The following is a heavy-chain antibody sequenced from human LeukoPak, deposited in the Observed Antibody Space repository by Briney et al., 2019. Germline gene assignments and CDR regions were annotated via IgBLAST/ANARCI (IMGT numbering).Heavy chain of an antibody. CDR2: IRQDGGEI. Sequence: QPGGSLRLSCAASEFTFSTYWMSWVRQAPGKGPEWVANIRQDGGEIYYVDSVKGRFTISRDNAKNSLYLQMNSLRAKDTAVYYCARDKITGASSFDHWGQGTLVTVSS. CDR1: EFTFSTYW. D-gene: IGHD1-14*01. CDR3: ARDKITGASSFDH. J-gene: IGHJ4*02. V-gene: IGHV3-7*04.